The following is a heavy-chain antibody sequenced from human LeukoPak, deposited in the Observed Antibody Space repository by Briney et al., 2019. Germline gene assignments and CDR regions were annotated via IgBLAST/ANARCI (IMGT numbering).Heavy chain of an antibody. CDR1: GFTFSSDW. CDR3: ARDDVYPNP. Sequence: PGGSLRLSCAASGFTFSSDWMSWVRQAPGKGLEWVANIKEDGSEEYYVDSVKGRFTISRDNAKNSLYLQMNSLRAEDTAVYYCARDDVYPNPWGQGTLVTVSS. V-gene: IGHV3-7*04. CDR2: IKEDGSEE. D-gene: IGHD2-2*02. J-gene: IGHJ5*02.